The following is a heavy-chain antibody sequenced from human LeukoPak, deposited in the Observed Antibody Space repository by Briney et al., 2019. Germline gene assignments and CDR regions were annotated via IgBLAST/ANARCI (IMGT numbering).Heavy chain of an antibody. CDR3: ARGFGKAAANVFGGYTMDV. CDR2: IFTGGST. V-gene: IGHV3-66*02. J-gene: IGHJ6*02. CDR1: GFTVDSNY. Sequence: PGGSLRLSCVASGFTVDSNYMSWVCQAPGRGLGWVSLIFTGGSTSYADSVRGRFTISRDNSKNTLYLQMNSLRPEGTAVYYCARGFGKAAANVFGGYTMDVWGQGTTVTVSS. D-gene: IGHD6-13*01.